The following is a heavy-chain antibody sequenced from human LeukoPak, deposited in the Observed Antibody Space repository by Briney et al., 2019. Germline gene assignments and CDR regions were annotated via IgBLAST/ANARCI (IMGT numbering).Heavy chain of an antibody. Sequence: SETLSLTCTVSGGSISSGSYYWSWIRQPAGKGLEWIGRIYTSGSTNYNPSLKSRVTISVDTSKNQFSLKLSSVTAADTAVYYCARPLFEYYDILTGYYDGYYYGMDVWGQGTTVTVSS. CDR1: GGSISSGSYY. D-gene: IGHD3-9*01. J-gene: IGHJ6*02. CDR3: ARPLFEYYDILTGYYDGYYYGMDV. CDR2: IYTSGST. V-gene: IGHV4-61*02.